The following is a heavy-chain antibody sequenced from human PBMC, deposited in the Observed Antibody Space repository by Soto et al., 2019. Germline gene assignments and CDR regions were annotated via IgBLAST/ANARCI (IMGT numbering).Heavy chain of an antibody. V-gene: IGHV3-48*02. CDR3: ARDVGDYYDSSGYLDY. J-gene: IGHJ4*02. D-gene: IGHD3-22*01. CDR2: ISSSSSTI. Sequence: EVQLVESGGGLVQPGGSLRLSCAASGFTFSSYSMNWVRQAPGKGLEWVSYISSSSSTIYYADSVKGRFTISRDNAKNSLYLQMNSLRDEYTAVYYCARDVGDYYDSSGYLDYWGQGTLVTVSS. CDR1: GFTFSSYS.